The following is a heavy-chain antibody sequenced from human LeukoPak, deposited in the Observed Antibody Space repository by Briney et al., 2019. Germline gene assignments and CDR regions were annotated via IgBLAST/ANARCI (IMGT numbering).Heavy chain of an antibody. J-gene: IGHJ3*02. CDR1: GFTFSSYG. CDR2: ISYDGSNK. V-gene: IGHV3-30*18. CDR3: AKADSGSYYPDALDI. D-gene: IGHD1-26*01. Sequence: GGSLRLSCAASGFTFSSYGMHWVRQAPGKGLEWVAVISYDGSNKYYADSVKGRFTISTDSSKNTLYLQMNSLRADDTAVYYCAKADSGSYYPDALDIWGQGTMVTVSS.